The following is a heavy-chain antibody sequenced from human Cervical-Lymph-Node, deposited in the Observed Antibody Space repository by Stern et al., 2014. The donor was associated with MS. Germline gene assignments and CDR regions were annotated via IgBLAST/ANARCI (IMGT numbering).Heavy chain of an antibody. V-gene: IGHV4-61*01. J-gene: IGHJ6*02. CDR1: GGSVHSVNYY. CDR2: ISYSGST. CDR3: TRGVRV. Sequence: QLQLQESGPGLLKPSETLSLTCTVSGGSVHSVNYYWTWIRQPPGKGLEWIGYISYSGSTKYNPYLKSRVNISVDTSKNQFSLNLRSVTAADTAVYYCTRGVRVWGQGTTVTVSS.